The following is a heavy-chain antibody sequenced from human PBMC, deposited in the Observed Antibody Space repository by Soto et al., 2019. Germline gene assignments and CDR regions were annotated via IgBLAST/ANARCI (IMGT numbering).Heavy chain of an antibody. D-gene: IGHD3-10*01. CDR3: ARDFTGSASYYYGMDV. V-gene: IGHV4-31*03. CDR2: IYYSGST. CDR1: GGSISSGGYY. Sequence: SETLSLTSTVSGGSISSGGYYWSWIRQHPGKGLEWIGYIYYSGSTYYNPSLKSRVTISVDTSKNQFSLKLSSVTAADTAVYYCARDFTGSASYYYGMDVWGQGTTVTVSS. J-gene: IGHJ6*02.